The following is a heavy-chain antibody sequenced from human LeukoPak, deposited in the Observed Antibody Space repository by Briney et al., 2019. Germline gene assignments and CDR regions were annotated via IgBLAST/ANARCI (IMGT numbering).Heavy chain of an antibody. J-gene: IGHJ4*02. CDR1: GGSFSGYY. Sequence: PSETLSLTCAVYGGSFSGYYWSWIRQPPGKGLEWIGEINHSGSTNYNPSLKSRVTISVDTSKNQFSLKLSSVTAADTAVYYCARRSPNLRTGGLDYWGQGTLVTVSS. V-gene: IGHV4-34*01. CDR3: ARRSPNLRTGGLDY. D-gene: IGHD1-1*01. CDR2: INHSGST.